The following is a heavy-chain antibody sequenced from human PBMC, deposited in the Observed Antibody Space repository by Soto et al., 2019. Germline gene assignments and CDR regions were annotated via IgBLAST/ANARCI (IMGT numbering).Heavy chain of an antibody. J-gene: IGHJ4*02. D-gene: IGHD6-13*01. V-gene: IGHV3-23*01. CDR3: ARRSSSWYFDY. Sequence: EVQLLESGGGLVQPGGSLRLSCAASGFTFSSYAMNWVRQAPGKGLEWVSVISGSGDSTYYADSVKGRFTISRDNSKNTLYLQMNSLRAEDTAVYYFARRSSSWYFDYWGQGTLFTVSS. CDR2: ISGSGDST. CDR1: GFTFSSYA.